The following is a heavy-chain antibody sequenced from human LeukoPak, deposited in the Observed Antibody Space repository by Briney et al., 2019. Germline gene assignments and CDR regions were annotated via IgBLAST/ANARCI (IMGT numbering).Heavy chain of an antibody. CDR3: ARRYSGSYGLYSHHSMDV. J-gene: IGHJ6*03. CDR2: INHSGTT. Sequence: SETLSLTCAVYGGSFSGYYWSWIRQPPGKGLEWIGEINHSGTTNYNSSLKSRVTVSVVTSKNQFSLKLSSVTAADKAVYYCARRYSGSYGLYSHHSMDVWGKGTTVTISS. D-gene: IGHD1-26*01. CDR1: GGSFSGYY. V-gene: IGHV4-34*01.